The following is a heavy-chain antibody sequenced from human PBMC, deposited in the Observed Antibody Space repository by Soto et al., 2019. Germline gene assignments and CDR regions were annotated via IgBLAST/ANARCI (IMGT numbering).Heavy chain of an antibody. J-gene: IGHJ6*02. D-gene: IGHD4-4*01. CDR3: ARDVQYVLHYYYHGMDV. Sequence: GVSLRLSYAASVSTFSSSWMHWVRQAPGKGLGWVSRINSDGSSTSYADSVKGRFTISRDNAKNTLYLQMNSLRAEDTAVYYCARDVQYVLHYYYHGMDVWGQGTTVTVSS. V-gene: IGHV3-74*01. CDR2: INSDGSST. CDR1: VSTFSSSW.